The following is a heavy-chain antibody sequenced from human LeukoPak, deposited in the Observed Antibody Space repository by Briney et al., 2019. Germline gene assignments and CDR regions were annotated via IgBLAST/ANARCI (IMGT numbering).Heavy chain of an antibody. J-gene: IGHJ6*02. D-gene: IGHD3-16*02. CDR2: VYSGGTT. CDR3: ARYPDFYYAMDV. CDR1: GFTVSRNF. V-gene: IGHV3-53*01. Sequence: PGGSLRLSCAASGFTVSRNFMTWVRQAPGKGLEWVSVVYSGGTTYYADSVKGRFTISGDISKNTLYLQMNSLRGEDTAIYYCARYPDFYYAMDVWGQGTTVTVSS.